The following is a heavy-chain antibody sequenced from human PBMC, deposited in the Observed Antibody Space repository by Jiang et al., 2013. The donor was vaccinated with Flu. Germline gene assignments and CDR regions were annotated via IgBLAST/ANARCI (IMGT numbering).Heavy chain of an antibody. V-gene: IGHV4-59*08. CDR1: GGSISSYY. D-gene: IGHD3-22*01. Sequence: GLVKPSETLSLTCSVSGGSISSYYWSWIRQPPGKRLEWIGYIYYSGSTNYNPSLKSRVTISVDRSKNQFSLNLSSVTAADTAVYYCARHRPIPLSDHDSTAGDMDVWGKGTTVTVSS. CDR3: ARHRPIPLSDHDSTAGDMDV. CDR2: IYYSGST. J-gene: IGHJ6*04.